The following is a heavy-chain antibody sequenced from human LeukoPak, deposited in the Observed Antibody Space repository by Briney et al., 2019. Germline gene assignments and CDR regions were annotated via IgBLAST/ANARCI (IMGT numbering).Heavy chain of an antibody. CDR3: VRENWYYDH. V-gene: IGHV1-2*02. D-gene: IGHD3-16*01. CDR1: GYTFTPYH. Sequence: ASVKVSCKASGYTFTPYHMHWVRQAPGQGLEWMGWIYPNTGGTNFAEKFQGRVTLTRDTSITTAYMELSGLNFDDTAVYYCVRENWYYDHWGQGTLVTVSS. J-gene: IGHJ4*02. CDR2: IYPNTGGT.